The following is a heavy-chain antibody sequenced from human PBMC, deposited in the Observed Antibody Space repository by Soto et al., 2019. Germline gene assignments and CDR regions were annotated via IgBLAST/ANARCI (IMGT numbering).Heavy chain of an antibody. Sequence: PRGSLIVSCETYGFTLRNYAMTWIRQAPGKGLEWVSLISANDVGTYYAEAVKTRFTISTDQSRNTVYLQMDSLRADDTAIYYCAKAKNDYNWDNRPPFDYWGQGTLVTVSA. V-gene: IGHV3-23*01. CDR1: GFTLRNYA. CDR3: AKAKNDYNWDNRPPFDY. J-gene: IGHJ4*02. D-gene: IGHD1-20*01. CDR2: ISANDVGT.